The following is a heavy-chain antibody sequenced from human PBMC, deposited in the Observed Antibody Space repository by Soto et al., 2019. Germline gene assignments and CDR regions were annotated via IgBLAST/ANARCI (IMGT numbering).Heavy chain of an antibody. CDR2: ISSSSSYI. J-gene: IGHJ6*02. Sequence: PGGSLRLSCAASGFTFSSYSMNWVRQAPGKGLEWVSSISSSSSYIYYADSVKGRFTISRDNAKNSLYLQMNSLRAEDTAVYYCARDSYYDFWSGYYPSTHHRHYGMDVWGQGSTVTVSS. V-gene: IGHV3-21*01. D-gene: IGHD3-3*01. CDR1: GFTFSSYS. CDR3: ARDSYYDFWSGYYPSTHHRHYGMDV.